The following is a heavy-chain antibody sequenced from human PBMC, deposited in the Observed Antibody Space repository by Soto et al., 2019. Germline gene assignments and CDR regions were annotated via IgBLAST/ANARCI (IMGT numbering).Heavy chain of an antibody. Sequence: LSLTCTVSSGSISSGGYYWSWIRQHPGKGLEWIGYIYYSGSTYYNPSLKSRVTISVDTSKNQFSLKLSSVTAADTAVYYCARSILPAAMVYWGQGTLVTVSS. CDR1: SGSISSGGYY. D-gene: IGHD2-2*01. J-gene: IGHJ4*02. CDR3: ARSILPAAMVY. CDR2: IYYSGST. V-gene: IGHV4-31*03.